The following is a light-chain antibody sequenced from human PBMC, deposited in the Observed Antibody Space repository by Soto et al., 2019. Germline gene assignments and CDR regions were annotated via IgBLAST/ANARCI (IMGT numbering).Light chain of an antibody. CDR3: CSYATSSFV. Sequence: QSALTQPRSVSGSPGQSVTISCSGTSSDVGRYNLVSWYQQHPGKAPKLIIYDVSVRPSGVPDRFSGSKSDNTASLTISGLQAEDEADYFCCSYATSSFVFGTGATVTVL. CDR1: SSDVGRYNL. V-gene: IGLV2-11*01. CDR2: DVS. J-gene: IGLJ1*01.